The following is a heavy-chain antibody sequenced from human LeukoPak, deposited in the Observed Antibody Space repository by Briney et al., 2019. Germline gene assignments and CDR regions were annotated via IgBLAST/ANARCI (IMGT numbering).Heavy chain of an antibody. CDR1: GFTFSSYG. CDR2: IRYDGSNK. Sequence: GGSLRLSCAASGFTFSSYGMHWVRQAPGKGLAWVALIRYDGSNKYYADSVKGRFTISRDNSKNTLYLQMNSLRAEDTAVYYCASRRYYDILTGTDYWGQGTLVTVSS. J-gene: IGHJ4*02. V-gene: IGHV3-30*02. CDR3: ASRRYYDILTGTDY. D-gene: IGHD3-9*01.